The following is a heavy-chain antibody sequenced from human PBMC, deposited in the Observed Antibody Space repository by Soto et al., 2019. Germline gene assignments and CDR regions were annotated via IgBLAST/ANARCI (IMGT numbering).Heavy chain of an antibody. V-gene: IGHV3-23*01. CDR2: ISSSGDST. D-gene: IGHD3-3*01. CDR1: GFTFINYA. J-gene: IGHJ4*02. CDR3: ANSFSPNSREWYSHFDH. Sequence: PGGSLRVSWAASGFTFINYAMSWVRQAPGKGLEWVSAISSSGDSTYYADSVKGRFTISRDNSKNTVHLQMSSLGAEDTALYYCANSFSPNSREWYSHFDHWGQGTLVTVSS.